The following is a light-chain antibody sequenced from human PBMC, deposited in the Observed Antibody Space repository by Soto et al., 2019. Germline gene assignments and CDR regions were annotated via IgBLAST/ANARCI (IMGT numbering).Light chain of an antibody. CDR2: LGS. J-gene: IGKJ5*01. Sequence: TPGEPASISCRSSQNLLHSDGYNYLDWYLQKPGQSPQLLIYLGSTRASGVPDRFSGSGSGTDFTLKISRVEAEDVGVYYCMQALQTPITFGQGTRLEIK. V-gene: IGKV2-28*01. CDR3: MQALQTPIT. CDR1: QNLLHSDGYNY.